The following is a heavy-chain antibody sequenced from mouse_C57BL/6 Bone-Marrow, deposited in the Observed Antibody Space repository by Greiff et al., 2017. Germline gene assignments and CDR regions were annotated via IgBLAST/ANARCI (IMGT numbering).Heavy chain of an antibody. V-gene: IGHV1-18*01. D-gene: IGHD2-4*01. CDR1: GYTFPDYN. CDR3: ARYDYETWFAY. Sequence: VQLQQSGPELVKPGASVKIPCKASGYTFPDYNMDWVKKSHGKSLEWIGDINPNNGGTIYNQKFKGKATLTVDKSSSTAYMELRSLTSEDTAVYYCARYDYETWFAYWGQGTLVTVSA. J-gene: IGHJ3*01. CDR2: INPNNGGT.